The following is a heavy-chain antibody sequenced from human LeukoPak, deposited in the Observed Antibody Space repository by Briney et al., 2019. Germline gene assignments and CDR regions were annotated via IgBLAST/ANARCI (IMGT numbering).Heavy chain of an antibody. CDR2: ISGSSDYT. J-gene: IGHJ4*02. CDR3: ARDRRGSGYDIAFDY. CDR1: GFTFSDYY. Sequence: PGGSLRLSCAASGFTFSDYYMSWIRLAPGKGLEWVSYISGSSDYTNYADSVKGRLTISRDNAKNSLYLQMNSLRAEDTAVYYCARDRRGSGYDIAFDYWGKGTLVTFSS. D-gene: IGHD5-12*01. V-gene: IGHV3-11*05.